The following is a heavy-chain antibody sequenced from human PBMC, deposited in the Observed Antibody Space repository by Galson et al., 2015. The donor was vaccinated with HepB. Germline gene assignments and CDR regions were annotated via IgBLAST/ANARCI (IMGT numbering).Heavy chain of an antibody. CDR3: AKDLGYCSSTSCYLPRIFDC. Sequence: SLRLSCAASGFIFSTYAMNWVRQAPGKGLEWVSAISGGGDSTYYADSVKGRFIISRDDSKNTLYLQLDSLRAEDTAVYYCAKDLGYCSSTSCYLPRIFDCWGQGTLVTVSS. V-gene: IGHV3-23*01. D-gene: IGHD2-2*01. CDR1: GFIFSTYA. CDR2: ISGGGDST. J-gene: IGHJ4*02.